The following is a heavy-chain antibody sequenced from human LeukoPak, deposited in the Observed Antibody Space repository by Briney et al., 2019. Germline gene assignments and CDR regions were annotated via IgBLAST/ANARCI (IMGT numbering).Heavy chain of an antibody. J-gene: IGHJ5*02. CDR3: ARGSYSSSWSVGFDP. D-gene: IGHD6-13*01. V-gene: IGHV1-69*05. CDR1: GGTFSSYA. CDR2: IIPIFGTA. Sequence: SVKVSCKASGGTFSSYAISWVRQSPGQGLEWMGRIIPIFGTANYAQKFQGRVTITTEESTSTAYMELSSLRSEDTAVYYCARGSYSSSWSVGFDPWGQGTLVTVSS.